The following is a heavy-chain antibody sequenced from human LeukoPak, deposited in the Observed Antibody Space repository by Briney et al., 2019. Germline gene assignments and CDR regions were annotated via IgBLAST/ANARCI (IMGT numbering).Heavy chain of an antibody. CDR1: GGTFSSYA. D-gene: IGHD2-15*01. J-gene: IGHJ2*01. Sequence: GSSVKVSCKASGGTFSSYAISWVRQAPGQGLEWMGWISAYNGNTNYAQKLQGRVTMTTDTSTSTAYMELRSLRSDDTAVCYCARGSRGWYFDLWGRGTLVTVSS. CDR2: ISAYNGNT. CDR3: ARGSRGWYFDL. V-gene: IGHV1-18*01.